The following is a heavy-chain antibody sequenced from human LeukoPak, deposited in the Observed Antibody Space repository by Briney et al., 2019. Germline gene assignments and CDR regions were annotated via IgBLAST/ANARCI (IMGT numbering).Heavy chain of an antibody. CDR2: INTNTGNP. Sequence: GASVKVSCKASGYTFTSYAMNWVRQAPGQGLEWMGWINTNTGNPTYAQGFTGRFVFSLDTSVSTAYLQISSLKAEDTAVYYCARDPLYGSGSYYNGELFDYWGQETLVTVSS. CDR1: GYTFTSYA. D-gene: IGHD3-10*01. CDR3: ARDPLYGSGSYYNGELFDY. J-gene: IGHJ4*02. V-gene: IGHV7-4-1*02.